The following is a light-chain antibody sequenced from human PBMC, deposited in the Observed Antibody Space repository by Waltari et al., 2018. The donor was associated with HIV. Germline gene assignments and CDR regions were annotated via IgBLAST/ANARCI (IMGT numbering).Light chain of an antibody. J-gene: IGKJ1*01. CDR1: QTIGRS. CDR2: GAS. Sequence: DIQVFQAPSIVSAFVGDRVPITCRANQTIGRSLTWYQHKPGRAPKLLVYGASRLQSGVPSRFSGSGSGTDFTLKISSLQSDDFATYFCQGGSGPRTFG. CDR3: QGGSGPRT. V-gene: IGKV1-39*02.